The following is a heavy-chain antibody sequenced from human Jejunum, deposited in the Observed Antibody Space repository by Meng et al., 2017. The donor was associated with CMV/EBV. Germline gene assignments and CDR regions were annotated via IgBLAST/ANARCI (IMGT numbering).Heavy chain of an antibody. CDR2: IYRGDDK. J-gene: IGHJ4*02. Sequence: QITLKESGPSLVKPTQTLTLTCSFSGFSPSTSGEGVGWSRQPPGKALEWLALIYRGDDKRYSPSLNSRLTIAKDTSKNEVVLTLTNMGPIDTGTYYCAHFVGGYYPSRPDYWGQGTLVTVSS. D-gene: IGHD1-26*01. CDR1: GFSPSTSGEG. CDR3: AHFVGGYYPSRPDY. V-gene: IGHV2-5*02.